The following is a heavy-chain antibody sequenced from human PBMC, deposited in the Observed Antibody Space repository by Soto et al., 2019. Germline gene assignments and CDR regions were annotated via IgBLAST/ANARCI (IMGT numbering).Heavy chain of an antibody. CDR1: GYTFSLFG. Sequence: QIQLVQSGAEVKKPGASVKVSCKASGYTFSLFGINCVRQSPGQGLEWMGWTRPNNCHTKYAQNLQGRVTMTTDTSTSTAYMELRSLRPDDTAVYYCVRDLDGSGSYYTDYWGQGTLVTVSS. D-gene: IGHD3-10*01. V-gene: IGHV1-18*01. J-gene: IGHJ4*02. CDR2: TRPNNCHT. CDR3: VRDLDGSGSYYTDY.